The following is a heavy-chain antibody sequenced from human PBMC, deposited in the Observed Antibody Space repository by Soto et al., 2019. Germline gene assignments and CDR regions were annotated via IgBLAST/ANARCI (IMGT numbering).Heavy chain of an antibody. D-gene: IGHD6-6*01. CDR3: ARVHLVAGSAFYCARDG. J-gene: IGHJ6*02. CDR2: ISGSGKDT. Sequence: PXGSLILSCLASEFDFTSSRMKWVRQAPGKGLDWVASISGSGKDTFYRHSVKGRFAISRDSAGTSLFLRMDSVKVEDTAVYHCARVHLVAGSAFYCARDGWRPGTAGTVSS. V-gene: IGHV3-21*01. CDR1: EFDFTSSR.